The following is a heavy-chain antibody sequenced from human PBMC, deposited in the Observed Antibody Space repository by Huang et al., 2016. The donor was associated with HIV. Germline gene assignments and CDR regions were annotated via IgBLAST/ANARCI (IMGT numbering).Heavy chain of an antibody. CDR2: VDPEECET. V-gene: IGHV1-24*01. Sequence: QVQLVESGAELKKPGASVRVSCKVSGYTVRELSLHVLRQAPEKGLEWVGGVDPEECETIYAQRLQGRVTMTDDTSTDTAYMELSSLRPEDTAVYYCATSTPDVGAGVLRSAFDIWGQGTMVTVSS. CDR1: GYTVRELS. CDR3: ATSTPDVGAGVLRSAFDI. D-gene: IGHD2-15*01. J-gene: IGHJ3*02.